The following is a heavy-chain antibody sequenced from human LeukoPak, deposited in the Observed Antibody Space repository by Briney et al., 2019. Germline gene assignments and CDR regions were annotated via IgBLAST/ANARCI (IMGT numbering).Heavy chain of an antibody. CDR1: GYSISSGYY. CDR3: ARGPYCNSGTCYFWTYFDY. J-gene: IGHJ4*02. D-gene: IGHD2-15*01. CDR2: IYHSGST. Sequence: SETLSLTCTVSGYSISSGYYWGWIRQPPGKGLEWIGSIYHSGSTYYNPSLKSRVTISVDTSKNQFSLKLSSVTAADTAVYYCARGPYCNSGTCYFWTYFDYWGQGTLVTVSS. V-gene: IGHV4-38-2*02.